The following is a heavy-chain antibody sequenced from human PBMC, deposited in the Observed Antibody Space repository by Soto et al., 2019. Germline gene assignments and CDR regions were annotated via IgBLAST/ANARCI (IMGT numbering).Heavy chain of an antibody. J-gene: IGHJ6*02. CDR3: ARGRPVQQLVGYYYYGMDV. Sequence: GGSLRLSCEASGFTFSSYDMHWVRQVTGKGLDWVAAIGTAGDTYYPGSVKGRFTISRENAKNSLYLQMNSLRAEDTAVYYCARGRPVQQLVGYYYYGMDVWGQGT. D-gene: IGHD6-13*01. CDR1: GFTFSSYD. V-gene: IGHV3-13*01. CDR2: IGTAGDT.